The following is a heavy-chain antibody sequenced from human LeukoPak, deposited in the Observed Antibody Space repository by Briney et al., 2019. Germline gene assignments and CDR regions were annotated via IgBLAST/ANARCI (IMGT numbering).Heavy chain of an antibody. V-gene: IGHV3-48*01. CDR2: ITRSSTTI. CDR3: ARDRWGSSWSNWFDP. CDR1: GFNFSIYS. Sequence: GGSLRLSCAASGFNFSIYSMNWVRQAPGKGLEWVSYITRSSTTIYYADSVKGRFTISRDNAKNSLYLQMNSLRAEDTAVYYCARDRWGSSWSNWFDPWGQGTLVTVSS. J-gene: IGHJ5*02. D-gene: IGHD6-13*01.